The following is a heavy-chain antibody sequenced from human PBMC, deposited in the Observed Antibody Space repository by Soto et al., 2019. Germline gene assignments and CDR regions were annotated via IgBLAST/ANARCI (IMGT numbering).Heavy chain of an antibody. CDR1: GYTFTSYY. V-gene: IGHV1-46*03. CDR2: INPSGGST. D-gene: IGHD3-9*01. CDR3: ARRTYYDILTGYYPRGAFDI. Sequence: ASVKVSCKASGYTFTSYYMHWVRQAPGQGLEWMGIINPSGGSTSYAQKFQGRVTMTRDTSTSTVYMELSSLRSEDTAVYYCARRTYYDILTGYYPRGAFDIWGQGTMVTVS. J-gene: IGHJ3*02.